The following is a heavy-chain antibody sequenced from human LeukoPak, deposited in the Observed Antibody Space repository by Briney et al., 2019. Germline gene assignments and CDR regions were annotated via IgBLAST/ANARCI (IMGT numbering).Heavy chain of an antibody. J-gene: IGHJ4*02. D-gene: IGHD1-26*01. V-gene: IGHV4-59*01. CDR2: IYYSGST. Sequence: IXSYYWSWIRQPPGKGLEWIGYIYYSGSTNYNPSLKSRVTISVDTSKNQFSLKLSSVTAADTAVYYCARIQVGATQITLFDYWGQGTLVTVSS. CDR3: ARIQVGATQITLFDY. CDR1: IXSYY.